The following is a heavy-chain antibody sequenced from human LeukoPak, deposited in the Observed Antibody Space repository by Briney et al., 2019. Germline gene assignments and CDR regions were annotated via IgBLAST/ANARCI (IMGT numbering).Heavy chain of an antibody. CDR3: ARETDYYDSGGYYLQWFDP. CDR2: IYYSGST. V-gene: IGHV4-31*03. D-gene: IGHD3-22*01. CDR1: GGPISSGGYY. Sequence: SETLSLTCTVYGGPISSGGYYWSWIRQHPGKGLEWIGYIYYSGSTSYKPSLKSRVTISLDTSKNQFSLKLSSVTAADTAVYYCARETDYYDSGGYYLQWFDPWGQGTLVTVSS. J-gene: IGHJ5*02.